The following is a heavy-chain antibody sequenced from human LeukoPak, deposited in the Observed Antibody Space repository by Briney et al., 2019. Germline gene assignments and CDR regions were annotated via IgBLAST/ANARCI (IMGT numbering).Heavy chain of an antibody. D-gene: IGHD2-2*02. CDR3: ARDIDCSSTSCYTSLFDY. CDR1: GYTFTSYG. J-gene: IGHJ4*02. Sequence: ASVKVSCKASGYTFTSYGISWVRQAPGQGLEWMGWISAYNGNTNYAQKFQGRVTMTRDTSTSTVYMELSSLRSEDTAVYYCARDIDCSSTSCYTSLFDYWGQGTLVTVSS. V-gene: IGHV1-18*01. CDR2: ISAYNGNT.